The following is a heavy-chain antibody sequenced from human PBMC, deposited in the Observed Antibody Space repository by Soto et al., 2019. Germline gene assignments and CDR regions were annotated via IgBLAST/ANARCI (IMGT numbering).Heavy chain of an antibody. Sequence: SVKVSRKTSGDTFSIYAIGCGRQAPEQGLEWMGGIIPMLGTPSYAQKCQDRVTITADKFTSTAYMELSGLRSEDTAVYYCAKEKSRYNRSGYYRPDYWGQGTLVTVSS. V-gene: IGHV1-69*06. J-gene: IGHJ4*02. CDR1: GDTFSIYA. D-gene: IGHD3-22*01. CDR2: IIPMLGTP. CDR3: AKEKSRYNRSGYYRPDY.